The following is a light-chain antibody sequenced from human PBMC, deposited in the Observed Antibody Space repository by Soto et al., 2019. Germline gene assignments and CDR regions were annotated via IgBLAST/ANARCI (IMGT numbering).Light chain of an antibody. CDR3: QQYYAWPRT. Sequence: EIVMTQSPVTLSVSPGERATLSCRASQSVGGDLAWYQQIPGQAPRLLIYGGVTRATGVAARFSGGGSGTEFTLTVDSLQSEDLAIYYCQQYYAWPRTFGQGTKLEI. CDR1: QSVGGD. J-gene: IGKJ2*01. CDR2: GGV. V-gene: IGKV3-15*01.